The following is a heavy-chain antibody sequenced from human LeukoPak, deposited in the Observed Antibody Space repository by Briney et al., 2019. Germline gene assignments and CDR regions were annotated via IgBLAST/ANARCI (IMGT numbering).Heavy chain of an antibody. V-gene: IGHV4-39*01. CDR2: IDNSGSA. CDR3: ARHRYYYDSSGYPYYYYYYYMDV. D-gene: IGHD3-22*01. J-gene: IGHJ6*03. CDR1: GGSISTSSYN. Sequence: SETLSLTCTVSGGSISTSSYNWGWIRQSPGKGLEWIGTIDNSGSAYYNPSLKSRVTISVDTSKNQFSLKLSSVTAADTAVYYCARHRYYYDSSGYPYYYYYYYMDVWGKGTTVTISS.